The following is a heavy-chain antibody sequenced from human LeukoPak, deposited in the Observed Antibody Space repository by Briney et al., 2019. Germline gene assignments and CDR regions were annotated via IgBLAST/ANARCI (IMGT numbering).Heavy chain of an antibody. V-gene: IGHV1-18*01. CDR1: GFTLSNYG. CDR2: IAADNGGS. J-gene: IGHJ2*01. Sequence: ASVKVSCEASGFTLSNYGISWVRQAPGQGLEWMGWIAADNGGSSYTQKFQGRVTMTTDTSTSTVYMDLRSLRTDDTAVYYCARASSPYNWYFNVRGRGTLVTVSS. CDR3: ARASSPYNWYFNV. D-gene: IGHD4-11*01.